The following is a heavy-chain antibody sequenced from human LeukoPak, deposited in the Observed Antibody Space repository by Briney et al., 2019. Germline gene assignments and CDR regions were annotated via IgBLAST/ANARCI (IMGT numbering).Heavy chain of an antibody. CDR3: ARGLIAAAATLFDY. CDR1: GGSFSGYY. D-gene: IGHD6-13*01. Sequence: SETLSLTCAVYGGSFSGYYWSWIRQPPGKGLEWIGEINHSGSTNYNPSLKSRVTISVDTSKNQFSLKLSSVTAVDTAVYYCARGLIAAAATLFDYWGQGTLVTVSS. CDR2: INHSGST. J-gene: IGHJ4*02. V-gene: IGHV4-34*01.